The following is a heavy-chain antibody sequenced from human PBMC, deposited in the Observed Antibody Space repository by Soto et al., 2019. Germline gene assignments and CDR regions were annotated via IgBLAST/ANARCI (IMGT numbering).Heavy chain of an antibody. D-gene: IGHD3-3*01. J-gene: IGHJ5*02. CDR2: IYSSGST. CDR3: ARGQRFSDWFDP. Sequence: RSLTCTVTGGAISGYYWTWMRQSAGGGLEWIGRIYSSGSTNYNPSLKSRVTISLDTSMNHFSLRLSSVTAADTAVYYCARGQRFSDWFDPWGQGTLVTVSS. CDR1: GGAISGYY. V-gene: IGHV4-4*07.